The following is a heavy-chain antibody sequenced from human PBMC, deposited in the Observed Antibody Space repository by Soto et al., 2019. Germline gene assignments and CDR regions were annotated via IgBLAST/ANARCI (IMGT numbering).Heavy chain of an antibody. CDR1: GFIFSDYT. Sequence: VQLVESGGDLVQPGGSLRLSCAASGFIFSDYTMTWVRQAPGRGLEFVSHISSSGDAIFYAESVKGRFTVSRDNAKYSPYLQMNRLSDADTAVYFCARDHGGSTWFVGVYYFFGMDVWGQGTAVTVSS. V-gene: IGHV3-48*02. CDR2: ISSSGDAI. J-gene: IGHJ6*02. CDR3: ARDHGGSTWFVGVYYFFGMDV. D-gene: IGHD6-13*01.